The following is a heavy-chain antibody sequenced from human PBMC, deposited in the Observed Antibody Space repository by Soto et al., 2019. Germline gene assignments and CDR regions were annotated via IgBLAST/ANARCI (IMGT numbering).Heavy chain of an antibody. V-gene: IGHV1-69*01. Sequence: QVQLVQSGAEVNKPGSSVKVSCKASGGTFSSYAISWVRQAPGQGLEWMGGIIPIFGTANYAQKFQGRVTITANESTSTAYMELSSLRSEDTAVYYCARVYDSSGRLLRTYYYYGMDVWGQGTTVTVSS. J-gene: IGHJ6*02. CDR2: IIPIFGTA. CDR1: GGTFSSYA. D-gene: IGHD3-22*01. CDR3: ARVYDSSGRLLRTYYYYGMDV.